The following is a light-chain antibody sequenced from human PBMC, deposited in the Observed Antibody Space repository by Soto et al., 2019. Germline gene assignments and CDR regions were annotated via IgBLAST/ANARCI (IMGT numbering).Light chain of an antibody. Sequence: EIVMTQSPATLSLSPGERATLSCWASQSISSKLAWYQHRPGQAPRLLIYDTSTRAAGIPARFSGSGSGTDFTLTISSLQSEDFAVYYCQQYDNWRSXTFGQGTRLE. CDR1: QSISSK. J-gene: IGKJ5*01. V-gene: IGKV3-15*01. CDR3: QQYDNWRSXT. CDR2: DTS.